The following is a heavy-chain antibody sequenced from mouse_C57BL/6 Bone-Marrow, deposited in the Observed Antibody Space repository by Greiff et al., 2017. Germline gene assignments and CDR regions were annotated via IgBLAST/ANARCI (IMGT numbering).Heavy chain of an antibody. J-gene: IGHJ3*01. CDR3: ARERYYGSSAAWFAY. CDR1: GYAFTNYL. Sequence: QVQLQQSGAELVRPGTSVKVSCKASGYAFTNYLIEWVKQRPGQGLEWIGVINPGSGGTNYNEQFKGKATLTADKSSSAASMQLSSLSSEDSAVYFCARERYYGSSAAWFAYWGQGALGTVS. V-gene: IGHV1-54*01. D-gene: IGHD1-1*01. CDR2: INPGSGGT.